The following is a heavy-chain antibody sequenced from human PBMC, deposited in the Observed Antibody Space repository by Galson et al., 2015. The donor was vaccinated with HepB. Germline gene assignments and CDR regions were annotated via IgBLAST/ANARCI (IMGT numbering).Heavy chain of an antibody. CDR3: ARGAGLELPSDYYGMDV. V-gene: IGHV1-18*01. D-gene: IGHD1-7*01. J-gene: IGHJ6*02. CDR1: GYTFTSYG. Sequence: SVKVSCKASGYTFTSYGISWVRQAPGQGLEWMGWISAYNGNTNYAQKLQGRVTMTTDTSTSTAYMELRSQRSDDTAVYYCARGAGLELPSDYYGMDVWGQGTTVTVSS. CDR2: ISAYNGNT.